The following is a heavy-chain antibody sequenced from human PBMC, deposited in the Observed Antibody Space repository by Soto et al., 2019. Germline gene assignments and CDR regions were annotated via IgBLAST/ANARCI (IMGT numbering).Heavy chain of an antibody. CDR2: IYYSGST. CDR3: ARRWGGTFDY. Sequence: QVQLQESGPGLVKPSETLSLTCTVSGCSISSYYWSWIRQPPGKGLEWIGYIYYSGSTNYNPSLKSRVTTSVDTSKNQFSLKLSSVTAADTAVYYCARRWGGTFDYWGQGTLVTVSS. V-gene: IGHV4-59*01. CDR1: GCSISSYY. D-gene: IGHD2-21*01. J-gene: IGHJ4*02.